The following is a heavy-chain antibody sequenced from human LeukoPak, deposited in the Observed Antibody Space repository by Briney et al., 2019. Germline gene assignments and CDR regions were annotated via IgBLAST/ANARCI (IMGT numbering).Heavy chain of an antibody. V-gene: IGHV4-61*08. CDR3: ARPKYSGYDLGGWFDP. D-gene: IGHD5-12*01. CDR1: GGSISSGGYS. CDR2: IYYSGST. J-gene: IGHJ5*02. Sequence: SETLSLTCAVSGGSISSGGYSWSWIRQPPGKGLEWIGYIYYSGSTNYNPSLKSRVTISVDTSKNQFSLKLSSVTAADTAVYYCARPKYSGYDLGGWFDPWGQGTLVTVSS.